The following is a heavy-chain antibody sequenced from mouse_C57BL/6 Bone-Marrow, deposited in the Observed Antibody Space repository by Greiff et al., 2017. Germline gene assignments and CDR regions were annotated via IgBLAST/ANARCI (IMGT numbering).Heavy chain of an antibody. CDR1: GFSLTSYG. CDR2: IWRGGST. D-gene: IGHD2-3*01. Sequence: VKLVESGPGLVQPSQSLSITCTVSGFSLTSYGVHWVRQSPGKGLEWLGVIWRGGSTDYNAAFMSRLSITKDNSKSQVFFKMNSLQADDTAIYYCAKNGLLGYAMDYWGQGTSVTVSS. CDR3: AKNGLLGYAMDY. J-gene: IGHJ4*01. V-gene: IGHV2-5*01.